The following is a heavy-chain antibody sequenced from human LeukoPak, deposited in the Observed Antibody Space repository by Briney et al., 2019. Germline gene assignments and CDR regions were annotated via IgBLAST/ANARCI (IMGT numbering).Heavy chain of an antibody. V-gene: IGHV1-69*06. J-gene: IGHJ4*02. Sequence: SVKVSCKASGGTFSSYAISWVRQAPGQGLEWMGGIIPIFGTANYAQKFQGRVTITADRSTSTAYMELSSLRSEDTAAYYCAIRKGEYYFDYWGQGTLVTVSS. CDR2: IIPIFGTA. CDR1: GGTFSSYA. CDR3: AIRKGEYYFDY. D-gene: IGHD3-16*01.